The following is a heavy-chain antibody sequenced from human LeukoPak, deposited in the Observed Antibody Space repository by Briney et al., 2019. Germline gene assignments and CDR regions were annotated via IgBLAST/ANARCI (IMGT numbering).Heavy chain of an antibody. CDR1: GGSISSSSYY. CDR2: INHSGST. CDR3: ARGRGRSGTFDY. D-gene: IGHD3-16*01. J-gene: IGHJ4*02. V-gene: IGHV4-39*07. Sequence: SETLSLTCTVSGGSISSSSYYWGWIRQPPGKGLEWIGEINHSGSTNYNPSLKSRVTISVDTSKNQFSLKLSSVTAADTAVYYCARGRGRSGTFDYWGQGTLVTVSS.